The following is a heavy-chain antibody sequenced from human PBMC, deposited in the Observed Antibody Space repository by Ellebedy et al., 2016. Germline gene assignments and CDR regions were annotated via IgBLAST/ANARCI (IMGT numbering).Heavy chain of an antibody. V-gene: IGHV3-74*01. J-gene: IGHJ4*02. D-gene: IGHD1-26*01. CDR2: INIDGSFA. Sequence: GGSLRLSCAASGFTFSSYWMHWVRQAPGKGLVWVSRINIDGSFARYADSVKGRFTTSRDNAKNTLYLQMNSLRADDTAVYYCAREGLVGATDSWGQGNLVTVSS. CDR1: GFTFSSYW. CDR3: AREGLVGATDS.